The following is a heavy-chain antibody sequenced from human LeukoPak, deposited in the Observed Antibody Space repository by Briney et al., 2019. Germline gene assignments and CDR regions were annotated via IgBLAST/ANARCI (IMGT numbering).Heavy chain of an antibody. D-gene: IGHD1-26*01. CDR1: GGTFSSYA. CDR2: IIPIFGTA. V-gene: IGHV1-69*05. CDR3: ARGVGATLYYYYYMDV. Sequence: SVKVSCKASGGTFSSYAISWVRQAPGQGLEWMGGIIPIFGTANYAQKFQGRVTFTTDESTSTAYMELSSLRSEDTAVYYCARGVGATLYYYYYMDVWGKGTTVTVSS. J-gene: IGHJ6*03.